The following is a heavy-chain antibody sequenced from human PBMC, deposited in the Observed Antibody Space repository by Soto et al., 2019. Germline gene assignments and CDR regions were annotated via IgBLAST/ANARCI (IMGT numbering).Heavy chain of an antibody. Sequence: EVQLVESGGGLVQPGGSLRLSCAASGFTFSSYEMNWVRQAPGKGLEWVSYISSSGSTIHYADSVKGRFTISRDNAKNSLYLQMNSLRAEDTAVYYCASDGWSGMDVWGQGTTVTVSS. V-gene: IGHV3-48*03. CDR1: GFTFSSYE. CDR2: ISSSGSTI. CDR3: ASDGWSGMDV. J-gene: IGHJ6*02. D-gene: IGHD2-15*01.